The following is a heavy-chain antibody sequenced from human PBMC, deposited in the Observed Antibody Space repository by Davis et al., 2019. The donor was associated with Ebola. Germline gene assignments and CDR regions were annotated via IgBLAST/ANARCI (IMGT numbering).Heavy chain of an antibody. V-gene: IGHV4-59*12. D-gene: IGHD7-27*01. CDR2: TFYTGGT. J-gene: IGHJ3*02. CDR3: ARSLGAYRNDPFDI. CDR1: GGSIKPFY. Sequence: MPSETLSLTCTVSGGSIKPFYWSWIRQSPEKGLEWIGYTFYTGGTYYNPSLKSRVTISVDTSKNQFSLNLTSVTAVDTATYYCARSLGAYRNDPFDIWGQGTMVTVSS.